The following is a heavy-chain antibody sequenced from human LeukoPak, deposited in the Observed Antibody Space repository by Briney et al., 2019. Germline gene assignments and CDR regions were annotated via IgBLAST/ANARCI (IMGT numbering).Heavy chain of an antibody. CDR1: GGSFSGYY. CDR2: IYHSGST. Sequence: SETLSLTCAVYGGSFSGYYWSWIRQPPGKGLEWIGSIYHSGSTYYNPSLKSRVTISVDTSKNQFSLKLSSVTAADTAVYYCARERDSSNWFDPWGQGTLVTVSS. V-gene: IGHV4-34*01. D-gene: IGHD3-22*01. CDR3: ARERDSSNWFDP. J-gene: IGHJ5*02.